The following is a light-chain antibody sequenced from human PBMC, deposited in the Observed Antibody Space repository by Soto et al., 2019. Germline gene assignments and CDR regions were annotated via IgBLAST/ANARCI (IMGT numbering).Light chain of an antibody. V-gene: IGKV3-20*01. CDR3: QQYGSSPYT. CDR1: QSVSSSY. CDR2: GAS. J-gene: IGKJ2*01. Sequence: EFVLTQSPGTLSLSPGGRATLSCRASQSVSSSYLAWYQQKPGQAPRLLIYGASSRATGIPDRFSGSGSGTDFTLTISRLEPEDFAVYYCQQYGSSPYTFGQGTKLEIK.